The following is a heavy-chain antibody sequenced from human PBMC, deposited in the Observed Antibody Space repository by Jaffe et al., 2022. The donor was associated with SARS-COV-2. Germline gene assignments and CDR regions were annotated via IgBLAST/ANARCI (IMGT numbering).Heavy chain of an antibody. Sequence: EVQLVESGGGLVQPGRSLRLSCAASGFTFDDYAMHWVRQAPGKGLEWVSGISWNSGSIGYADSVKGRFTISRDNAKNSLYLQMNSLRAEDTALYYCAILAVAGTDYYYYMDVWGKGTTVTVSS. V-gene: IGHV3-9*01. CDR3: AILAVAGTDYYYYMDV. D-gene: IGHD6-19*01. CDR2: ISWNSGSI. J-gene: IGHJ6*03. CDR1: GFTFDDYA.